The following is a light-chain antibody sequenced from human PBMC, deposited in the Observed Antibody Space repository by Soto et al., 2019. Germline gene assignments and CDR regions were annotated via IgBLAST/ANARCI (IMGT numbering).Light chain of an antibody. CDR1: QSVLYSSNNKNN. V-gene: IGKV4-1*01. CDR3: QQYNKWPLIT. Sequence: DIWMTQTRDSLAVSLGERATINCKSSQSVLYSSNNKNNLAWYQQKPGQAPRLLIFDASTRATGIPARFSGSGSGTEFTLTISGLQSEDFAIYYCQQYNKWPLITFGQGTRLEI. J-gene: IGKJ5*01. CDR2: DAS.